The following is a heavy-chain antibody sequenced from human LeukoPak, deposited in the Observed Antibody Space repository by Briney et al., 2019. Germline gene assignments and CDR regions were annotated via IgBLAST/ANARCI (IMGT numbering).Heavy chain of an antibody. CDR1: GGSISSSSYY. CDR3: ARVGGYGTFDP. D-gene: IGHD1-14*01. Sequence: SETLSLTCTVSGGSISSSSYYWGWIRQSPGKGLEWIGYIHYSGSTYYNPSLKSRVTISVDTSKNQFSLKLSSVTAADTAVYYCARVGGYGTFDPWGQGTLVTVSS. CDR2: IHYSGST. J-gene: IGHJ5*02. V-gene: IGHV4-61*05.